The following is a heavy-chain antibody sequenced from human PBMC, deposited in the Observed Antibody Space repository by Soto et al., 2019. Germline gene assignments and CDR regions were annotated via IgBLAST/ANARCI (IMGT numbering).Heavy chain of an antibody. CDR2: INAGNGNT. CDR1: GYTFTSYA. J-gene: IGHJ4*02. CDR3: ATRLGYCSGGSCYSYYIDY. Sequence: QVQLVQSGAEVKKPGASVKVSCKASGYTFTSYAVHWVRQAPGQGLEWMGWINAGNGNTTSAQKFQGRVTITRDTAVSTAYKELSSLRNEDTAVYYCATRLGYCSGGSCYSYYIDYWGQGTLVTVSS. V-gene: IGHV1-3*01. D-gene: IGHD2-15*01.